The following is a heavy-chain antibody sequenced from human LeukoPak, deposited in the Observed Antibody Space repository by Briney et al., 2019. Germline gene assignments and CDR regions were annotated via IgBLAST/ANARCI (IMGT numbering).Heavy chain of an antibody. J-gene: IGHJ4*02. D-gene: IGHD3-10*01. CDR1: GYTFTSYG. V-gene: IGHV1-18*01. CDR2: ISAYNGNT. Sequence: GASVKVSCKASGYTFTSYGISWVRQAPGQGLEWMGWISAYNGNTNYAQKLQGRVTMTTDTSTSTAYMELRSLRSDDTAVYYCAREETVLWFGEVEGRPRKLFDYWGQGTLVTVSS. CDR3: AREETVLWFGEVEGRPRKLFDY.